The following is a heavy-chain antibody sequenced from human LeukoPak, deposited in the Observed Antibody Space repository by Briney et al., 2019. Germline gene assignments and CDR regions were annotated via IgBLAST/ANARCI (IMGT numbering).Heavy chain of an antibody. CDR3: ARLSANSSAYFFDY. J-gene: IGHJ4*02. CDR2: ISYDGSNK. V-gene: IGHV3-30*03. Sequence: GGSLTLSCAASGFTFSSYGMHWVRQAPGKGLEWVAVISYDGSNKYYADSVKGRFTISRDTSKNTLYLQMNSLRAENTAVYYCARLSANSSAYFFDYWGQGNLVTVSS. D-gene: IGHD3-22*01. CDR1: GFTFSSYG.